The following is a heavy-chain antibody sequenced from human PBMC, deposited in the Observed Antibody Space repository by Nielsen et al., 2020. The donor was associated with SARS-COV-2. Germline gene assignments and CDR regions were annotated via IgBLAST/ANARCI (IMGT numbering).Heavy chain of an antibody. CDR2: VSSSGGST. CDR1: GFTFNIYA. V-gene: IGHV3-23*01. Sequence: GGSLRLSCAASGFTFNIYAMAWVRRAPGRGLQWVTGVSSSGGSTYYTDSMKGRFSISRDNSKNTLFLLMHSLRVEDTAVYYCARDGVVRGDALDLWGQGTMVTVSS. D-gene: IGHD3-10*01. J-gene: IGHJ3*01. CDR3: ARDGVVRGDALDL.